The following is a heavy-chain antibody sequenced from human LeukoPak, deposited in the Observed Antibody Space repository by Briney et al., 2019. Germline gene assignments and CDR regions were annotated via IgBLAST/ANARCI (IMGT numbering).Heavy chain of an antibody. CDR1: GGSFSSYA. Sequence: SVKVSCKASGGSFSSYAISWVRQAPGQGLEWMGGIIPIFGTANYAQKFQGRVTITADESTSTAYMELRTLRSDDTAVYYCARAPGDPIRPYGMKVWGQGTTVTVSS. D-gene: IGHD4-17*01. V-gene: IGHV1-69*13. CDR3: ARAPGDPIRPYGMKV. CDR2: IIPIFGTA. J-gene: IGHJ6*02.